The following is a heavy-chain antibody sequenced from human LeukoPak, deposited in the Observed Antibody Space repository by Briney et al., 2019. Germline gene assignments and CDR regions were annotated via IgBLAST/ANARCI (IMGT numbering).Heavy chain of an antibody. CDR1: GFTFSSYE. V-gene: IGHV3-43*02. CDR2: ISGDGGST. D-gene: IGHD6-19*01. Sequence: PGGSLRLSCAASGFTFSSYEMNWVRQAPGKGLEWVSLISGDGGSTYYADSVKGRFTISRDNSKNSLYLQMNSLKTDDTALYYCAKDIISVAVAGSFDYWGQGTLVTVSS. CDR3: AKDIISVAVAGSFDY. J-gene: IGHJ4*02.